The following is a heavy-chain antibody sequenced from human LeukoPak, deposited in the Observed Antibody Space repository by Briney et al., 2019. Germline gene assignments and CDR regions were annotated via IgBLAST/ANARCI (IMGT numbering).Heavy chain of an antibody. CDR3: ARATRHYDSSGSPTKFDY. V-gene: IGHV4-59*12. J-gene: IGHJ4*02. D-gene: IGHD3-22*01. CDR1: GGSISSYY. CDR2: IYYSGST. Sequence: SETLSLTCTVSGGSISSYYWSWIRQPPGKGLEWIGYIYYSGSTHYNPSLKSRVTISVDTSKNQFSLKLSSVTAADTAVYYCARATRHYDSSGSPTKFDYWGQGTLVTVSS.